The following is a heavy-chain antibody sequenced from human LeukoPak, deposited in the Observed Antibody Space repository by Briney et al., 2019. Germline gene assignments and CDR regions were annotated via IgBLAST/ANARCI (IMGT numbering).Heavy chain of an antibody. CDR3: ARGRDFNY. CDR2: IYHSGST. J-gene: IGHJ4*02. V-gene: IGHV4-30-2*01. CDR1: GGSISSGGYS. Sequence: SETLSLTCAVSGGSISSGGYSWSWIRQPPGKGLEWIGYIYHSGSTYYNPSLKSRVTISVDRSKNQFSLKLSSVTAADTAVYYCARGRDFNYWGQGTLVTVSS.